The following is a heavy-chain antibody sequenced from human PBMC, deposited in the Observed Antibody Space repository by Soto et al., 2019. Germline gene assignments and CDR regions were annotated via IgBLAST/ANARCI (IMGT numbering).Heavy chain of an antibody. J-gene: IGHJ4*02. Sequence: PVGSLRLSCAASGFTFSSYAMSWVRQAPGKGLECVSTISCSGGTTYYADSVKGRFTISRDNSKNTLYLQMKSRTAEDTAVYYYAKVPSTTIFEVVSLFDYWGQGTLVTVSS. CDR1: GFTFSSYA. D-gene: IGHD3-3*01. CDR2: ISCSGGTT. CDR3: AKVPSTTIFEVVSLFDY. V-gene: IGHV3-23*01.